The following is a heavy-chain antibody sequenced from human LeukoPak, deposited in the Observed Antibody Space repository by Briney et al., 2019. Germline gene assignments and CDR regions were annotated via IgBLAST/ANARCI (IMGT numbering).Heavy chain of an antibody. Sequence: SETLFLTCTVSGGSISSYYWSWIRQPPGKGLEWIGYIYYSGSTNYNPSLKSRVTISVDTSKNQFSLKLSSVTAADTAVYYCARRYYDILTGYYRFDYWGQGTLVTVSS. CDR2: IYYSGST. J-gene: IGHJ4*02. CDR1: GGSISSYY. CDR3: ARRYYDILTGYYRFDY. D-gene: IGHD3-9*01. V-gene: IGHV4-59*08.